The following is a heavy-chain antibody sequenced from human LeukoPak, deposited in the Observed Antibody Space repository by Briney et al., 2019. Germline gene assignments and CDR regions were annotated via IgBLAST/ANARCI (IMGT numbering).Heavy chain of an antibody. D-gene: IGHD2-15*01. Sequence: SETLSPTCTVSGGSISSYYWSWIRQPAGKGLEWIGRIYTSGSTNYNPSLKSRVTMSVDTSKNQFSLKLSSVTAADTAVYYCARDSSYCSGGSCYSHYYYMDVWGKGTTVTVSS. CDR1: GGSISSYY. CDR3: ARDSSYCSGGSCYSHYYYMDV. J-gene: IGHJ6*03. CDR2: IYTSGST. V-gene: IGHV4-4*07.